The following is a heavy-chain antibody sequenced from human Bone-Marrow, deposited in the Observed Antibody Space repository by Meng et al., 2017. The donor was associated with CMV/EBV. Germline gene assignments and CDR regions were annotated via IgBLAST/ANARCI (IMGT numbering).Heavy chain of an antibody. CDR3: ARVDTALAHPYYFDL. J-gene: IGHJ4*02. CDR1: GYRFASYW. CDR2: IYPADPDS. D-gene: IGHD5-18*01. V-gene: IGHV5-51*01. Sequence: GESLKISWKGSGYRFASYWIGWVRQMPGKGLEWMGIIYPADPDSTYSPSFEGQVTISADKSISTAYLQWSSLKTSDTAVYYCARVDTALAHPYYFDLWGQGTLVTVS.